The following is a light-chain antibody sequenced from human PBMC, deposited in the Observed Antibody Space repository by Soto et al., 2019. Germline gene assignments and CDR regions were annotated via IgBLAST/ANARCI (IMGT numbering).Light chain of an antibody. CDR1: QSVNSRY. CDR2: GAS. J-gene: IGKJ1*01. V-gene: IGKV3-20*01. CDR3: QQYGSSRWT. Sequence: EIVLTQSPGTLSLSPGERATLSCRASQSVNSRYLAWYQQKAGQAPRLLIYGASSRATGIPDRFSGSGSGTDFTLTSSRLEPEDFAVYYCQQYGSSRWTFGQGTKVDIK.